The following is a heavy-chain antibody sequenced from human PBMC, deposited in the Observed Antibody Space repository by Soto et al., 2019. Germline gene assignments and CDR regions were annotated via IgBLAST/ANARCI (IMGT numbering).Heavy chain of an antibody. Sequence: GGSLRLSCAASGFTFSSYGMHWVRQAPGKGLEWVAVIRNDGSNKYYADSVKGRFTISRENSKNTLYLQMNSLRAADTAVYYCSKSYEFGSGWYYYFDYWGQGTLVTVSS. CDR1: GFTFSSYG. J-gene: IGHJ4*02. CDR2: IRNDGSNK. V-gene: IGHV3-30*18. CDR3: SKSYEFGSGWYYYFDY. D-gene: IGHD6-19*01.